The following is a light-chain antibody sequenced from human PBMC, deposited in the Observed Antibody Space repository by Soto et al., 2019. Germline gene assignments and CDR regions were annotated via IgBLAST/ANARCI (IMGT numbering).Light chain of an antibody. Sequence: DIVMTQSPDSLAVSLGERVTINCKTSQSVLYSSNNKNYLTWYQQKPGQPPKLLISWASTRESGVPDRFSGSGSGTEFTLTISSLEPEDSAIYYCQQRNIWPPVTFGQGTRLEIK. CDR1: QSVLYSSNNKNY. CDR3: QQRNIWPPVT. J-gene: IGKJ5*01. V-gene: IGKV4-1*01. CDR2: WAS.